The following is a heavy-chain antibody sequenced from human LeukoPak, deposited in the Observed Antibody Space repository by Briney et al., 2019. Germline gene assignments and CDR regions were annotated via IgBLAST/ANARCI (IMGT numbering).Heavy chain of an antibody. CDR1: GGSISSSSYY. V-gene: IGHV4-39*01. J-gene: IGHJ4*02. D-gene: IGHD2-2*01. Sequence: SETLSLTCTVSGGSISSSSYYWGWIRQPPGKGLEWIGSIYYSGSTYYNPSLKSRVTISVDTSENQFSLKLSSVTAADTAVYYCVRQGTITYAYFDSWGQGVPVTVSS. CDR3: VRQGTITYAYFDS. CDR2: IYYSGST.